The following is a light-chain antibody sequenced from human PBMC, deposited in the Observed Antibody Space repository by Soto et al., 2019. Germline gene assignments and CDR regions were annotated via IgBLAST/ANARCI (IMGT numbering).Light chain of an antibody. Sequence: NGVTQSAGTVSLSPGERATLSCRVSQSVSSSYLAWYQQKPGQAPRLLIYGASSRATGIPDRFSGSGSGTDFTLTISRLEPEDFAVYYCQQYGSSPIPFGQGTRLEIK. J-gene: IGKJ5*01. CDR2: GAS. CDR1: QSVSSSY. CDR3: QQYGSSPIP. V-gene: IGKV3-20*01.